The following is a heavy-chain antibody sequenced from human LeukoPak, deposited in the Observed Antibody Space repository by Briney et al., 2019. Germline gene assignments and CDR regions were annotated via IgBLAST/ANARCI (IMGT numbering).Heavy chain of an antibody. CDR2: ISNSGGST. CDR1: GFTFSSYG. CDR3: ARGGVNTMLRGVIRYYYMDV. V-gene: IGHV3-23*01. Sequence: GGSLRLSCAASGFTFSSYGMSWVRQAPGKGLEWVSSISNSGGSTYHADSVKGRFTISRDNSKNTLYLQMNSLRAEDTAVYYCARGGVNTMLRGVIRYYYMDVWGKGTTVTISS. J-gene: IGHJ6*03. D-gene: IGHD3-10*01.